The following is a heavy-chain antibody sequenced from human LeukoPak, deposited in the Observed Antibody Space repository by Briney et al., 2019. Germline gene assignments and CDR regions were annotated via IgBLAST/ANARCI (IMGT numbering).Heavy chain of an antibody. V-gene: IGHV4-4*07. CDR1: GGSISSYY. D-gene: IGHD4-17*01. Sequence: PSETLSLTCTVSGGSISSYYWSWIRQPVGKGLEWIGRIDASGRRNYNSSLKSRVTMSLDTSKNQFSLKVTSVTAADTAVYYCAREYGDFDHWGQGTLVTVSS. CDR2: IDASGRR. CDR3: AREYGDFDH. J-gene: IGHJ4*02.